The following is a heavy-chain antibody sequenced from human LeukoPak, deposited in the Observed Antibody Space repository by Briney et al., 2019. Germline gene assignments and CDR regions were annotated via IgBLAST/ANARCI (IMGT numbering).Heavy chain of an antibody. V-gene: IGHV3-9*02. CDR1: GFTSDDYA. CDR3: AKGDGDYDLGGYYYYYGMDV. Sequence: PGGSMRPSCAPSGFTSDDYAMHWVRQAPRKCLEWVSGISRKSGSIGYANSVKGRFTIYRDNGKISMYLQMYSLRAEVTVLYYCAKGDGDYDLGGYYYYYGMDVWGQGTTVTVSS. D-gene: IGHD4-17*01. J-gene: IGHJ6*02. CDR2: ISRKSGSI.